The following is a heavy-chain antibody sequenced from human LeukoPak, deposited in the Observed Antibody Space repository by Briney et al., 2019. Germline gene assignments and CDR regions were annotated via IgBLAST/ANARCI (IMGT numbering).Heavy chain of an antibody. V-gene: IGHV3-48*04. Sequence: PGGSLRLSCAASGFTFSSYSMNWVRQAPGKGLEWISYIGTSSSTVYYADSVKGRFTISRDNAKNSLYLQMNSLRAEDTAVYYCTRGRPYYMDVCGKGTTVTVSS. D-gene: IGHD5-24*01. CDR1: GFTFSSYS. CDR2: IGTSSSTV. CDR3: TRGRPYYMDV. J-gene: IGHJ6*03.